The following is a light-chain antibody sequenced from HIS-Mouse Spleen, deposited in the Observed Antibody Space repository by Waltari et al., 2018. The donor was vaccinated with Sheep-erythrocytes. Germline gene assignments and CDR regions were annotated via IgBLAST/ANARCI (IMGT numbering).Light chain of an antibody. CDR2: EDS. CDR3: YSTDSSGNHWV. V-gene: IGLV3-10*01. CDR1: ALPHKY. Sequence: SYELTQPPSVSVSPGQTARITCSGEALPHKYAYWYQQKSGQAPVLVIYEDSKRPSGIPERFSGSTSGTMATLTISGAQVEDEADYYCYSTDSSGNHWVFGGGTKLTVL. J-gene: IGLJ3*02.